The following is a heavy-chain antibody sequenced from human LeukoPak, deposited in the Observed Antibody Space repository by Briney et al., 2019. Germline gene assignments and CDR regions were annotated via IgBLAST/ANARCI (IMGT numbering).Heavy chain of an antibody. J-gene: IGHJ4*02. CDR2: FDPEDGET. CDR3: ARRGYSYGYFDS. V-gene: IGHV1-24*01. CDR1: GYTLTELS. Sequence: ASVKVSCKVSGYTLTELSMHWVRQAPGKGLEWMGGFDPEDGETIYAQKFQGRVTMTTDTSTSTAYMELRSLRSDDTAVYYCARRGYSYGYFDSWGQGTLVTVSS. D-gene: IGHD5-18*01.